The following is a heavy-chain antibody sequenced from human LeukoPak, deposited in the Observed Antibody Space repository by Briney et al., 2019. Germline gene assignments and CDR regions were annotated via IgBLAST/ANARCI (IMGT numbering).Heavy chain of an antibody. CDR1: GGSISSGDYY. V-gene: IGHV4-30-4*01. J-gene: IGHJ5*02. CDR3: ARQAMDGSGWFDP. CDR2: IYYSGST. Sequence: SETLSLTCTVSGGSISSGDYYWSWIRQPPGKGLEWIGYIYYSGSTYYNPSLKSRVTISVDTSKNQFSLKLSSVTAADTAVYYCARQAMDGSGWFDPWGQGTLVTVSS. D-gene: IGHD3-10*01.